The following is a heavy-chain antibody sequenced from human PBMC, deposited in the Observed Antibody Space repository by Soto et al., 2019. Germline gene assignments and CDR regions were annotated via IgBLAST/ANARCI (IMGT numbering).Heavy chain of an antibody. CDR2: ITGPGGNT. CDR3: AKGRSGSGSYAQHES. Sequence: EVQLFESGGDLVQPGGSLGLSCAASGFTFSSYAMSWVRQAPGKGLEWVSAITGPGGNTYYADSLKGRFTISRDNSKNTLYLQMNTLRAEDTAVYYCAKGRSGSGSYAQHESWGQGTLVTVSS. CDR1: GFTFSSYA. J-gene: IGHJ5*02. D-gene: IGHD3-10*01. V-gene: IGHV3-23*01.